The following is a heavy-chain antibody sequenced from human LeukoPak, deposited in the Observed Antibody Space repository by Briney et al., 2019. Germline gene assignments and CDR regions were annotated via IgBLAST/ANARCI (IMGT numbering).Heavy chain of an antibody. CDR1: GYSFTSYW. CDR2: IYPGDSDT. V-gene: IGHV5-51*01. CDR3: AKLYCSSASCYTGSSYYFDY. Sequence: PGESLKISCKGSGYSFTSYWIAWVRQMPGKRLEWMGIIYPGDSDTRYSPSFQGQVTISADKSISTAYLQWSSLKASDTAIYYCAKLYCSSASCYTGSSYYFDYWGQGTLVTVSS. D-gene: IGHD2-2*02. J-gene: IGHJ4*02.